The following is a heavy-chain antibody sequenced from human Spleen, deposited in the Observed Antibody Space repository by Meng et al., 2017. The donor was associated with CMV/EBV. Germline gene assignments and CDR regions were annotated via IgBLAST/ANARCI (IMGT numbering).Heavy chain of an antibody. Sequence: GESLKISCAASEFTFAMSWVRQAPGKGLEWVSSISSSSSYIYYADSVKGRFTISRDNAKNSLYLQMNSLRAEDTAVYYCAREYCSSTSCIDAFDIWGQGTMVTVSS. J-gene: IGHJ3*02. D-gene: IGHD2-2*01. CDR1: EFTFA. CDR3: AREYCSSTSCIDAFDI. V-gene: IGHV3-21*01. CDR2: ISSSSSYI.